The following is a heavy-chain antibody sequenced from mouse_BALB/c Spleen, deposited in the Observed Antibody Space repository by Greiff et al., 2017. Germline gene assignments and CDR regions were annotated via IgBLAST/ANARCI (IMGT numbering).Heavy chain of an antibody. V-gene: IGHV5-17*02. D-gene: IGHD2-1*01. CDR1: GFTFSSFG. J-gene: IGHJ4*01. CDR3: ARWIYFLSMDY. CDR2: ISSGSSTI. Sequence: EVKVEESGGGLVQPGGSRKLSCAASGFTFSSFGMHWVRQAPEKGLEWVAYISSGSSTIYYADTVKGRFTISRDNPKNTLFLQMTSLRSEDTAMYYCARWIYFLSMDYWGQGTSVTVSS.